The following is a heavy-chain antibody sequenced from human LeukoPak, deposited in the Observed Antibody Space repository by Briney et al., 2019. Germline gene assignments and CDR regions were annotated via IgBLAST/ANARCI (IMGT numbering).Heavy chain of an antibody. Sequence: GGSLRLSCAASGFTFSEAWMNWVRQAPGKGLEWVGHIKNRPDGGTTDYAAPVKGRFTISRDDSENTLYLQMNGLKTEDTAVYYCTTDIWTYSARDYWGQGTLVTVSS. CDR3: TTDIWTYSARDY. J-gene: IGHJ4*02. CDR1: GFTFSEAW. CDR2: IKNRPDGGTT. D-gene: IGHD3/OR15-3a*01. V-gene: IGHV3-15*01.